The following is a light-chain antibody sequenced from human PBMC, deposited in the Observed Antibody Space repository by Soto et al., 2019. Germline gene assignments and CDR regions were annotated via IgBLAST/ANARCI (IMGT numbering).Light chain of an antibody. J-gene: IGKJ4*01. V-gene: IGKV3-11*01. CDR2: DAS. CDR1: QSVSIY. CDR3: QQRSNWPPT. Sequence: EIVLTQSPATLSLSPGERATLSCRASQSVSIYLTWYQQKPGQAPRLLIYDASNRATGIPARFSGSGSGTDFTRTISSLEPEDFAVYYCQQRSNWPPTFGGGTKVEIK.